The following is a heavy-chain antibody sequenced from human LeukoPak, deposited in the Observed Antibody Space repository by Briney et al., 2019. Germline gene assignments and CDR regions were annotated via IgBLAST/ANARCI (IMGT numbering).Heavy chain of an antibody. CDR1: GFTVSNNY. CDR3: ARGGGFSYGLAY. CDR2: IYSDGTT. Sequence: GGSLRLSCAASGFTVSNNYMSWVRQAPGKGLEWVSLIYSDGTTPYADSVKGRFTISRDNSKNTLYLQMNSLRAEDTAVYYCARGGGFSYGLAYWGQGTLVTVSS. D-gene: IGHD5-18*01. J-gene: IGHJ4*02. V-gene: IGHV3-53*01.